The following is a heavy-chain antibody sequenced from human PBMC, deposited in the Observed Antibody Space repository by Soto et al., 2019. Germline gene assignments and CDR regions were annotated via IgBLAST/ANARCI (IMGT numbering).Heavy chain of an antibody. CDR3: ARDVPLNYYDSTYSYYALDV. J-gene: IGHJ6*02. CDR2: IIPFFKGT. Sequence: QVQLVQSGAEVKKPGSWVKVSCKASGGAFSGHAISWLRQAPGQGLEWMGQIIPFFKGTKYAQNFQGRVTSTADDSTSTAYMDLSSLTSEDTAVYYCARDVPLNYYDSTYSYYALDVWGQGTTVTVSS. V-gene: IGHV1-69*01. CDR1: GGAFSGHA. D-gene: IGHD3-22*01.